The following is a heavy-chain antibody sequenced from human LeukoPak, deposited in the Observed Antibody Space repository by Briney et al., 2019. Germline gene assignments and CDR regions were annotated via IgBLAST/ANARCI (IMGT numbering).Heavy chain of an antibody. CDR3: ARSSWGYCSGGSCLLYYFDY. CDR2: IYPGDSDT. Sequence: ESLKISCKGSGYSFTSYWIGWVRQMPGKGLEWMGIIYPGDSDTRYSPSFQGQVTISADKSISTAYLQWSSLKASDTAMYYCARSSWGYCSGGSCLLYYFDYWGQGTLVTVSS. CDR1: GYSFTSYW. V-gene: IGHV5-51*01. D-gene: IGHD2-15*01. J-gene: IGHJ4*02.